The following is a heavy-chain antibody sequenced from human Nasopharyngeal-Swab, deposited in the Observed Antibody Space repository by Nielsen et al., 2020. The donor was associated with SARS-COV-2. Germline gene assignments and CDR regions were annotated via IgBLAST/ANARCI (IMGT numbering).Heavy chain of an antibody. Sequence: PGKGLEGVAVISYDGSNKYYADAVKGRFTISRDNSKNTLYLQMNSLRAEDTAVYYWAKDKKARGDSSSWTTDVWGQGPLLPVS. CDR2: ISYDGSNK. CDR3: AKDKKARGDSSSWTTDV. V-gene: IGHV3-30*18. J-gene: IGHJ4*02. D-gene: IGHD6-13*01.